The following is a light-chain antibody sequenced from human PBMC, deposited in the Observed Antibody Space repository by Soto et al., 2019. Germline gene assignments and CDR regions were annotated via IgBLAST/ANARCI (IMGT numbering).Light chain of an antibody. Sequence: QSALTQPASVSGSRGQSITISCTGTSSDVGGYNYVSWYQQHPGKAPKLMIYDVSNRPSGVSNRFSGSKSGNTASLTISGLQAEDEADYYCSSYTSGSTRVFGGGTKLTVL. V-gene: IGLV2-14*01. CDR3: SSYTSGSTRV. CDR1: SSDVGGYNY. J-gene: IGLJ2*01. CDR2: DVS.